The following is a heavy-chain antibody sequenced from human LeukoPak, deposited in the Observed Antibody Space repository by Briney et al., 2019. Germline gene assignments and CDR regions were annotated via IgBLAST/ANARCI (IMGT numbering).Heavy chain of an antibody. J-gene: IGHJ2*01. CDR3: ARDHFGQNDWYFDL. D-gene: IGHD3-10*01. Sequence: HPGGSLRLSCAASGFTFSSYAMSWVRQAPGKGLEWVANIKQDGSEKYYVDSVKGRFTISRDNAKNSLYLQMNSLRAEDTALYYCARDHFGQNDWYFDLWGRGTLVTVSS. CDR2: IKQDGSEK. CDR1: GFTFSSYA. V-gene: IGHV3-7*05.